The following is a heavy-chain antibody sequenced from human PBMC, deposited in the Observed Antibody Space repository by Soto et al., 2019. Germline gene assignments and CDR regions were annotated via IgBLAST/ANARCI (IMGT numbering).Heavy chain of an antibody. V-gene: IGHV4-39*01. CDR1: GGSISSSSYY. D-gene: IGHD4-17*01. J-gene: IGHJ4*02. Sequence: SETLSLTCTVSGGSISSSSYYWGWIRQPPGKGLEWIGSIYYSGSTYYNPSLKSRVTISVDTSKNQFSLKLSSVTAADTAVYYCATYGDYDWGFDYWGQGTLVTVSS. CDR2: IYYSGST. CDR3: ATYGDYDWGFDY.